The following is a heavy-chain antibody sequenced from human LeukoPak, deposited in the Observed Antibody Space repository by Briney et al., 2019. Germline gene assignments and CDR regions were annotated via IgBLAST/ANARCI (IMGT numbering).Heavy chain of an antibody. CDR1: GYTFTNYG. CDR3: AREGGVVPAAKGFDP. CDR2: ISVFYGHT. J-gene: IGHJ5*02. Sequence: ASVKVSCKASGYTFTNYGISWVRQAPGQGLEWMGWISVFYGHTNSSQKLQGRVTMTTDTSTSTAYMEVRSLRSDDTAVYYCAREGGVVPAAKGFDPWGQGTLVTVSS. V-gene: IGHV1-18*01. D-gene: IGHD2-2*01.